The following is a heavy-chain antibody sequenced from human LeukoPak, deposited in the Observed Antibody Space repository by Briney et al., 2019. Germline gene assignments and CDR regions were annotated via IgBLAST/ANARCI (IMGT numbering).Heavy chain of an antibody. CDR2: INSDGSST. D-gene: IGHD6-13*01. Sequence: PGGSLRLSCAASGFTFSRYYMRWVRQAPGKGLVWVSRINSDGSSTTYADSVKGRFAISRDNAKNTLYLQMNSLKVEDTAVYYCTRVFVGDEYSSSGYWGQGTLVTVSS. V-gene: IGHV3-74*01. CDR1: GFTFSRYY. CDR3: TRVFVGDEYSSSGY. J-gene: IGHJ4*02.